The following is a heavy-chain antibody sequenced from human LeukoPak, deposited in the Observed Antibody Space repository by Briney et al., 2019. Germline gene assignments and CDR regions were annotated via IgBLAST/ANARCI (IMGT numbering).Heavy chain of an antibody. D-gene: IGHD3-22*01. J-gene: IGHJ3*02. CDR1: GGSINSYY. CDR2: IYHSGGSA. CDR3: ATDRDNYYDSTGYTRPDGFDI. V-gene: IGHV4-59*01. Sequence: SETLSLTCTVSGGSINSYYWSWIRQPPGKALEWIGYIYHSGGSANYNPSLRSRVTISVDTSRNQFSLKLCSVTAADTAMYYCATDRDNYYDSTGYTRPDGFDIWGQGIMVTVSS.